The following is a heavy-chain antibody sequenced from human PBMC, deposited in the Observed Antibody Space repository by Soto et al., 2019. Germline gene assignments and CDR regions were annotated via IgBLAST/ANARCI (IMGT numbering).Heavy chain of an antibody. Sequence: QVHLVQSGAEVQKPGASVRISCHASGYAFTTSAIHWVRQAPGQSLEWMGWINPATGDTKYSQNVRGRVTFALDTSATTAYMDLRSLASHDTAVYYCARASGRSKLLPFYFDPWGQGTQVTVSS. V-gene: IGHV1-3*01. CDR3: ARASGRSKLLPFYFDP. CDR2: INPATGDT. J-gene: IGHJ5*02. CDR1: GYAFTTSA. D-gene: IGHD1-26*01.